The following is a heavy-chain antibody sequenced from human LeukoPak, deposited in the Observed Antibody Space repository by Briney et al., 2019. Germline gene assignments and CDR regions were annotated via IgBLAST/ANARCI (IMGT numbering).Heavy chain of an antibody. CDR1: GGSISSYY. CDR3: ATGNWNYDY. D-gene: IGHD1-7*01. Sequence: SETLSLTCTVSGGSISSYYWSWIRQPPGKGLEWIGYIYYSGSTNYNPSLNSRITISINTSKNQFSLKLSSVTAADTAVYFCATGNWNYDYWGQGTLVTVSS. J-gene: IGHJ4*02. V-gene: IGHV4-59*08. CDR2: IYYSGST.